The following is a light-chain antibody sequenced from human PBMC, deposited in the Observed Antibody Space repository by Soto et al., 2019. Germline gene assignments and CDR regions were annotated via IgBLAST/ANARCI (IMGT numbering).Light chain of an antibody. CDR3: QHYGTSAL. V-gene: IGKV3-20*01. J-gene: IGKJ3*01. CDR2: GAS. Sequence: EIVLTQSPGTLSLSPGERATLSCRVSQSVSSSYLAWYQQIPGQAPRLLIYGASSRATGIPDRFSVSGSGTDFTLTISRLEPEDFAVYYCQHYGTSALFGPGTKVDIK. CDR1: QSVSSSY.